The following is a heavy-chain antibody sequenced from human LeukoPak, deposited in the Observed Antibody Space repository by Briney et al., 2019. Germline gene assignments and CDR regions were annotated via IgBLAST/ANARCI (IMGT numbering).Heavy chain of an antibody. CDR2: INHSGST. CDR3: ARASSYNHATRYNPAWFGP. Sequence: SETLSLTCAGYGGPFSGFFWSWIRQPPGKGLEWNGEINHSGSTNYNPSLKSRVTISVDTSKKQFSLKLTSVTAADTAVYYCARASSYNHATRYNPAWFGPWGQGTLVTVSS. J-gene: IGHJ5*02. CDR1: GGPFSGFF. V-gene: IGHV4-34*01. D-gene: IGHD2-2*02.